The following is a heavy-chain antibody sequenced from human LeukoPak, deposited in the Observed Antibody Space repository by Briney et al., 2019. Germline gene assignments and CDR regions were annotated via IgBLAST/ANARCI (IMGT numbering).Heavy chain of an antibody. CDR1: GLTFSSYE. D-gene: IGHD6-13*01. CDR2: ISSSGSTI. CDR3: AREALSSSWYGPDH. J-gene: IGHJ4*02. Sequence: GGSLRLSCAASGLTFSSYEMNWVRQAPGKGLEWVPYISSSGSTIYYADPVKGRFTISRDNAKNTLYLQMDSLRAEDTAVYYCAREALSSSWYGPDHWGQGTLVTVSA. V-gene: IGHV3-48*03.